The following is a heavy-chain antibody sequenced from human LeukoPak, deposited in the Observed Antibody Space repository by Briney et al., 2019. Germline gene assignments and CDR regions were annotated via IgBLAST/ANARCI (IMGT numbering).Heavy chain of an antibody. D-gene: IGHD3-16*01. CDR1: GYTFIGYY. J-gene: IGHJ3*02. CDR3: ATWGLHFDI. CDR2: INPNTGGT. Sequence: TSVKVFCKASGYTFIGYYVHWVRQAPGQGLEWMGWINPNTGGTNYTQKFQGRVTMTRDTSINTAYMELSRLTSDDTAVYFCATWGLHFDIWGQGTMVIVAS. V-gene: IGHV1-2*02.